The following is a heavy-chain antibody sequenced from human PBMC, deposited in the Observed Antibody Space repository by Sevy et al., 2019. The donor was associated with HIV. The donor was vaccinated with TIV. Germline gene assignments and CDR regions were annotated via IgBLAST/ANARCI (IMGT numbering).Heavy chain of an antibody. D-gene: IGHD2-21*01. V-gene: IGHV3-23*01. CDR2: ISPSGGST. CDR3: ANEHINGYY. Sequence: GGSLRLSCAASGFTFISYAMTWVRQAPGKGLEWVSAISPSGGSTYYAYSVKGVFTIYRHNSKNTVELQMKSPRVEDTALYYCANEHINGYYWGQGILVTVSS. CDR1: GFTFISYA. J-gene: IGHJ4*02.